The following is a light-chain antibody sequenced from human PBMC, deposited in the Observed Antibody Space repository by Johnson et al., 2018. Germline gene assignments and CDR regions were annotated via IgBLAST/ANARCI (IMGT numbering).Light chain of an antibody. CDR3: GTWASSLSAVNV. J-gene: IGLJ1*01. V-gene: IGLV1-51*02. CDR1: SSNIGNNY. Sequence: QSVLTQPPSVSAAPGQKVTISCSGSSSNIGNNYVSWYQQLTGTAPKLHIYENNKRHSGIPDRFSGSKSGTSATLGITGLQNGEAADYYRGTWASSLSAVNVFGTGTKVTVL. CDR2: ENN.